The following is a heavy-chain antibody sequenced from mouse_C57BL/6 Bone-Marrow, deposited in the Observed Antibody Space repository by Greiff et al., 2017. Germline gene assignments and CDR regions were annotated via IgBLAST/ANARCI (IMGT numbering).Heavy chain of an antibody. CDR1: GYAFSSYW. CDR2: IYPGDGGT. Sequence: VQLVESGAELVKPGASVKISCKASGYAFSSYWMNWVKQRPGKSLEWIGQIYPGDGGTNYNGKFKGKSTLTADKSSSTAYMQLSSQTSDDSAVYFWARGAYWGQGTLVTVSA. CDR3: ARGAY. J-gene: IGHJ3*01. V-gene: IGHV1-80*01.